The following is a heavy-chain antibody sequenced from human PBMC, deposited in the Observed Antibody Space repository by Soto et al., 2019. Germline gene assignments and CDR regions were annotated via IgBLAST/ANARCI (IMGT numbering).Heavy chain of an antibody. CDR2: ISSTTHYI. J-gene: IGHJ4*02. Sequence: GSLRLSCAASGFTFTRYSMNWVRQAPGKGLEWVSSISSTTHYIYYADSMRGRFTISGDNAKNAVYLEMNSLRAEDTAVYYCARESEDLTSNFDYWGQGTLVTVS. V-gene: IGHV3-21*06. CDR3: ARESEDLTSNFDY. CDR1: GFTFTRYS.